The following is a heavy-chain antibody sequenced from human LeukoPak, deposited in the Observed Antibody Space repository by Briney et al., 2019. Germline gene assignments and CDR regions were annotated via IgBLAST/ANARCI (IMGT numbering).Heavy chain of an antibody. V-gene: IGHV3-21*04. D-gene: IGHD3-10*01. CDR2: ISSSSSYI. CDR1: GFTFSSYS. CDR3: AKVSGFGGLQGQDAFDI. J-gene: IGHJ3*02. Sequence: GGSLRLSCAASGFTFSSYSMNWVRQAPGKGLEWVSSISSSSSYIYYADSVKGRFTISRDNAKNSLYLQMNSLRAEDTAVYYCAKVSGFGGLQGQDAFDIWGQGTMVTVSS.